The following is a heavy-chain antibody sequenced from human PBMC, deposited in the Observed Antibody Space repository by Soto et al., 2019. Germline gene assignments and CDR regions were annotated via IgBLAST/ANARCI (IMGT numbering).Heavy chain of an antibody. CDR3: ASFWSTTGTTGEHWFDP. D-gene: IGHD1-1*01. Sequence: QVQLVQSGAEVKKPGSSVKVSCKASGGTFSSYAISWVRQAPGQGLEWMGGIIPIFGTANYAQKFQGRVTITADESTSTAYMELSSLRSVDTAVYYCASFWSTTGTTGEHWFDPWGQGTLVTVSS. CDR1: GGTFSSYA. V-gene: IGHV1-69*01. J-gene: IGHJ5*02. CDR2: IIPIFGTA.